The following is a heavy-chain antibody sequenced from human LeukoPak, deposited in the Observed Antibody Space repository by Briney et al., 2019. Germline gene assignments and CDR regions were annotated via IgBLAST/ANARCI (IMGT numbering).Heavy chain of an antibody. V-gene: IGHV3-48*03. CDR1: GFTFSSHE. CDR2: ISGSGSSI. J-gene: IGHJ4*02. CDR3: ARDGSNFDPFDY. Sequence: GGSLRLTCAASGFTFSSHEMNWVRQAPGKGLEWVSYISGSGSSIDYTESVEGRFTISRDNARNSLYLQMNSLRAEDTAVYYCARDGSNFDPFDYWGQGTLVTVSS. D-gene: IGHD4-11*01.